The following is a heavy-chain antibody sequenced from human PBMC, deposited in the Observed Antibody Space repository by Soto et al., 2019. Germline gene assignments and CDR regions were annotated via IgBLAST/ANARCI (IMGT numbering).Heavy chain of an antibody. D-gene: IGHD4-4*01. V-gene: IGHV4-39*01. Sequence: SETLSLTCTVSSGSISVSSFFWGWVRQPPGKGLEWIGNIDYSGTAYFNPSLGTRVTFPVDTSKNQFSLTLYSVTAADTAVYYCARTTGRHLDFWGQGILVTVSS. CDR1: SGSISVSSFF. CDR3: ARTTGRHLDF. CDR2: IDYSGTA. J-gene: IGHJ4*02.